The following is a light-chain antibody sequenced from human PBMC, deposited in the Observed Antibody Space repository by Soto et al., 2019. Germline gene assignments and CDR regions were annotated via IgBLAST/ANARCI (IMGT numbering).Light chain of an antibody. CDR1: SSDVGGYNY. CDR3: SSYTSSSRV. Sequence: QSALTHPASVSRSPGQSITVSCTGTSSDVGGYNYVSWYQQHPGKAPKLMIYDVSNRPSGVSNRFSGSKSGNTASLTISGLQAEDEADYYCSSYTSSSRVFGGGTKLTVL. CDR2: DVS. V-gene: IGLV2-14*01. J-gene: IGLJ2*01.